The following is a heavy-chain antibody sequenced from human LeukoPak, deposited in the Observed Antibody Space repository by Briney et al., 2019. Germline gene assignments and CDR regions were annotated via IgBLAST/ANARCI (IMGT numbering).Heavy chain of an antibody. J-gene: IGHJ3*02. Sequence: GGSLRLSCAASGFTFSSYAMSWVRQAPGKGLEWVSAISGSGGSTYYADSVKGRFTISRDNSKNTLYLQMNSLRAEGTAVYYCAKDPLYGDLLDAFDIWGQGTMVTVSS. CDR3: AKDPLYGDLLDAFDI. CDR1: GFTFSSYA. V-gene: IGHV3-23*01. D-gene: IGHD4-17*01. CDR2: ISGSGGST.